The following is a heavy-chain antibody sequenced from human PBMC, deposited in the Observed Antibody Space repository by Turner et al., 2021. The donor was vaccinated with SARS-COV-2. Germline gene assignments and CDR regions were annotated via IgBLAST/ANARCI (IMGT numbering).Heavy chain of an antibody. V-gene: IGHV3-30-3*01. J-gene: IGHJ5*02. CDR1: GFTFSSYA. CDR3: ARALINYCTNGVCFPFDP. D-gene: IGHD2-8*01. CDR2: ISYDGSNK. Sequence: QVQLVESGGGVVLPGRSRRLSCAASGFTFSSYAMHWVRQAPGKGLEWVAVISYDGSNKYYADSVKGRFTITRDNSKNTLYLQMNSLRAEDTAVYYCARALINYCTNGVCFPFDPWGQGTLVTVSS.